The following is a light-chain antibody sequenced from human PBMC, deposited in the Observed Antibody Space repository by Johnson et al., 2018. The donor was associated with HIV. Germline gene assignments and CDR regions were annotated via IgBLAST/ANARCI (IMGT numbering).Light chain of an antibody. J-gene: IGLJ1*01. CDR1: SSNIGNNY. CDR2: ENN. CDR3: GTWDSSVRGGV. V-gene: IGLV1-51*02. Sequence: QSVLTQPPSVYAAPGQKVTISCSGSSSNIGNNYVSWYQQLPGTAPKLLIYENNKRPSGIPDRFSGYSSVPSATLGITGLQTGDEADYCCGTWDSSVRGGVFGTGTKVTVL.